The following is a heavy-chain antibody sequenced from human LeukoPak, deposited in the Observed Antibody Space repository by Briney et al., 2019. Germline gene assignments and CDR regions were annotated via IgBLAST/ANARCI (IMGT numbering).Heavy chain of an antibody. J-gene: IGHJ4*02. CDR3: ASSKKGGGSGY. CDR1: GGSISSNSNY. D-gene: IGHD2-15*01. CDR2: IYTSGST. V-gene: IGHV4-61*02. Sequence: PSQTLSLTCTVSGGSISSNSNYWSWIRQPAGKGLEWIGRIYTSGSTNYNPSLKSRVTISVDTSKNQFSLKLNSVTAADTAVYFCASSKKGGGSGYWGQGTLVTVSS.